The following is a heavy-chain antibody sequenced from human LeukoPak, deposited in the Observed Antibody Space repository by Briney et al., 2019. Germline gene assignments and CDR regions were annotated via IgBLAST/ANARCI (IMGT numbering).Heavy chain of an antibody. Sequence: MTSETLSLTCTVSGGSISSYYWSWIRQPAGKGLEWIGRIYTSGSTNYNPSLKRRVTMSVDTSKNKFSLKLSSVTAADTAVYYCARARFGYNWFDPWGQGTLVTVSS. CDR3: ARARFGYNWFDP. CDR2: IYTSGST. CDR1: GGSISSYY. D-gene: IGHD3-10*02. V-gene: IGHV4-4*07. J-gene: IGHJ5*02.